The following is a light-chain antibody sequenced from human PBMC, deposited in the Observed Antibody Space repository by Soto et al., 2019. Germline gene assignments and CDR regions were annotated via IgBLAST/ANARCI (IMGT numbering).Light chain of an antibody. V-gene: IGKV3-15*01. CDR1: QSVSTN. CDR3: QQYENWPPYT. Sequence: EIVMMQSPATLSVSPGERATLFCRASQSVSTNLAWYQQKPGQAPRLLIYGASTRATGVPVRFSGSGSGTEFTLTISSLQSDDVAIYYCQQYENWPPYTFGQGTKLEIK. J-gene: IGKJ2*01. CDR2: GAS.